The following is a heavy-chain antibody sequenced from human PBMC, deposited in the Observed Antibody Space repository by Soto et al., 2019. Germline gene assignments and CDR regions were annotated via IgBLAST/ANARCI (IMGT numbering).Heavy chain of an antibody. CDR3: ARVNRVRLAPTGTGVGISHYYAMDV. V-gene: IGHV4-59*11. Sequence: QVQLQESGPGLVKPSETLSLICTVSGGSISSHFWSWIRQPPGRGLEWIGYINYNQNTEYNPSLKSRRTMSVDTSKNQFSLRLNSVGAADTAVYYCARVNRVRLAPTGTGVGISHYYAMDVWGQGTTVTVSS. CDR2: INYNQNT. CDR1: GGSISSHF. D-gene: IGHD1-1*01. J-gene: IGHJ6*02.